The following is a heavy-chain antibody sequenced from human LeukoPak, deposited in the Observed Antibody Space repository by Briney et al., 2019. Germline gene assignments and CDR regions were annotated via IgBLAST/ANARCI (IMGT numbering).Heavy chain of an antibody. J-gene: IGHJ4*02. D-gene: IGHD2-2*01. CDR3: AGARLGYCSSTSCSLAY. CDR1: GFTVSTNY. V-gene: IGHV3-53*01. CDR2: IYSGGST. Sequence: PGGSLRLSCAASGFTVSTNYMSWVRQAPGKGLEWVSVIYSGGSTYYADSVKGRFTISRDNSKNTLYLQMNSLRAEDTAVYYCAGARLGYCSSTSCSLAYWGQGALVTVSS.